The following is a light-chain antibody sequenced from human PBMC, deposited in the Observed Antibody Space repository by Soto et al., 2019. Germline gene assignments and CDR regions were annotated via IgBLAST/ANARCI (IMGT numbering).Light chain of an antibody. J-gene: IGKJ2*01. CDR1: QSVSSN. CDR3: QQYDNWPPYT. Sequence: EIVLTQSPATLSVSPGERATLSCRASQSVSSNLAWYQQKPGQAPRLLMFGASTRATNIPARFSGSGSGTEFTLTISSLQSEDVAVYYCQQYDNWPPYTFGQGTKVEI. CDR2: GAS. V-gene: IGKV3-15*01.